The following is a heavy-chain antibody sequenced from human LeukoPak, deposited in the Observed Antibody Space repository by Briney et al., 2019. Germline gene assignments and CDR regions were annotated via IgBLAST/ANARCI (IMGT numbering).Heavy chain of an antibody. V-gene: IGHV3-23*01. J-gene: IGHJ4*02. D-gene: IGHD1-26*01. CDR1: GFSFSSYA. Sequence: GGSLRLSCEASGFSFSSYAMNSVRQAPGKGLEWVSGIIGSGSGTYYADFVKGRFTISRDNSKNTLYLQMSSLRAEDTAVYHCAKGSIRGTYGGWYFDYWGQGTLATVSS. CDR3: AKGSIRGTYGGWYFDY. CDR2: IIGSGSGT.